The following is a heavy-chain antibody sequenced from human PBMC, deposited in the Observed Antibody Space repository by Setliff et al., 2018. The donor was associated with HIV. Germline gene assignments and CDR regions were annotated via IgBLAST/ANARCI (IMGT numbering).Heavy chain of an antibody. V-gene: IGHV3-23*01. J-gene: IGHJ4*02. CDR2: VIRGGHNT. CDR3: AKTLVVVASPLDF. CDR1: GFTFSKFW. D-gene: IGHD2-15*01. Sequence: PGGSLRLSCIASGFTFSKFWMSWVRQAPGKGLEWVSSVIRGGHNTFYADSVKGRFTISRDNSKDTLYLQMSGLTAEDTAIYYCAKTLVVVASPLDFWGQGTLVTVSS.